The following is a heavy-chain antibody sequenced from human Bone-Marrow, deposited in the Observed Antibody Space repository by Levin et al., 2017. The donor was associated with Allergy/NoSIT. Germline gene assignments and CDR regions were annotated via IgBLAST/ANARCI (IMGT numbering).Heavy chain of an antibody. CDR2: MNPKTGGT. J-gene: IGHJ5*02. CDR3: ARGRYFDPTNWFDP. Sequence: GESLKISCKASGYTFTDFYIHYLRQAPGQGLEWLGWMNPKTGGTRYAEKFQGRVTMTRDTSITTAYMELSSLRSDDTAVYYCARGRYFDPTNWFDPWGQGTLVTVSS. V-gene: IGHV1-2*02. CDR1: GYTFTDFY. D-gene: IGHD3-9*01.